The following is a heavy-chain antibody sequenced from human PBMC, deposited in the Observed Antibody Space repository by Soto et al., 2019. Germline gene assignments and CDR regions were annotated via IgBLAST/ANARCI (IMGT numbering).Heavy chain of an antibody. CDR3: ARDTMTTVSVAPYYFDY. Sequence: GGSLRLSCSASGFPFSTYSMHWVRQAPGKGLEWVAIISYDGNNKFYADSVKGRFTISRDNSKNTLYLQMNSLRAEDTAVYYCARDTMTTVSVAPYYFDYWGQGTLVTVSS. D-gene: IGHD4-4*01. J-gene: IGHJ4*02. CDR2: ISYDGNNK. V-gene: IGHV3-30-3*01. CDR1: GFPFSTYS.